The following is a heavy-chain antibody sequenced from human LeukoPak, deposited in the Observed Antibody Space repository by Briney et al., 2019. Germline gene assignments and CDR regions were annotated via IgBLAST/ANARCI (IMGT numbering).Heavy chain of an antibody. CDR2: IYPGDFDT. CDR1: GYSFISYW. Sequence: GESLKISCKGSGYSFISYWIGWVRQMPGKGLEWMGIIYPGDFDTRYSSSFQGQVTISADKSISTAYMQWSSLKASDTAMYYCARLDCSGGNCYPFDYWGQGTLVTVSS. CDR3: ARLDCSGGNCYPFDY. V-gene: IGHV5-51*01. D-gene: IGHD2-15*01. J-gene: IGHJ4*02.